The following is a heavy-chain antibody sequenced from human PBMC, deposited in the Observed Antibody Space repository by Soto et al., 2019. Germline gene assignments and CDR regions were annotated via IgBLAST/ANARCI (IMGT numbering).Heavy chain of an antibody. CDR2: VNPSGGST. J-gene: IGHJ5*02. V-gene: IGHV1-46*01. D-gene: IGHD6-19*01. CDR1: GYTFTSYY. CDR3: ARAVQWLYWFDP. Sequence: ASVKVSCKASGYTFTSYYMHWVRQAPGQGLEWMGIVNPSGGSTSYAQKFQGRVTMTRDTSTSTVYMELSSLRSEDTAVYYCARAVQWLYWFDPWGQGTLVTVSS.